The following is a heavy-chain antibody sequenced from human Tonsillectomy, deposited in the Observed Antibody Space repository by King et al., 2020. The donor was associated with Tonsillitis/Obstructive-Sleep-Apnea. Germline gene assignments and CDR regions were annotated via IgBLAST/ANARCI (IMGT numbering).Heavy chain of an antibody. D-gene: IGHD3-22*01. CDR3: AKDLIGYDYGDYFDY. J-gene: IGHJ4*02. V-gene: IGHV3-23*04. Sequence: VQLVESGGGLVQPGGSLRLSCAASGFTFSSYAMSWVRQAPGKGLEWVSAISGSGGSTYYAEAVKGRFTISRDNSKNTLYLQMKRLRAEDTAVYYCAKDLIGYDYGDYFDYWGQGTLVTVSS. CDR2: ISGSGGST. CDR1: GFTFSSYA.